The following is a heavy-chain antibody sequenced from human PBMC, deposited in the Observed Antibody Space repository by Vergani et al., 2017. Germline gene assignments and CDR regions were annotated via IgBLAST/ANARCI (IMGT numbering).Heavy chain of an antibody. CDR2: ISSSSSYT. Sequence: QVQLVESGGGLVKPGGSLRLSCAASGFTFSDYYMSWIRQAPGKGLEWVSYISSSSSYTNYADSVKGRFTISRDNAKNSLYLQMNSLRAEDTAVYYCARDLGTSVGWYGSYYYYGMDVWGQGTTVTVSS. CDR3: ARDLGTSVGWYGSYYYYGMDV. V-gene: IGHV3-11*06. D-gene: IGHD6-19*01. CDR1: GFTFSDYY. J-gene: IGHJ6*02.